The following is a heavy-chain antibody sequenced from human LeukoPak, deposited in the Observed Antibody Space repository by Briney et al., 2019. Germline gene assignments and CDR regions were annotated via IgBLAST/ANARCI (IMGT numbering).Heavy chain of an antibody. Sequence: GASVKVSCKASGYTFTSYGISWVRQAPGQGLEWMGWISAYNGNTNYAQKLQGRVTMTTDTSTSTAYMELRCLRSDDTAVYYCATTAGVVVVAGVDYWGEGTLVTVSS. CDR1: GYTFTSYG. D-gene: IGHD2-15*01. J-gene: IGHJ4*02. CDR3: ATTAGVVVVAGVDY. CDR2: ISAYNGNT. V-gene: IGHV1-18*01.